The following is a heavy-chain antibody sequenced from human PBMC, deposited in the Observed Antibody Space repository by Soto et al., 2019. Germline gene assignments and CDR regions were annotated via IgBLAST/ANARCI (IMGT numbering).Heavy chain of an antibody. CDR3: ARDRSGWSYYYYYYGMDV. CDR1: RFPFRSYG. CDR2: IWYDGSNK. Sequence: RLSCAASRFPFRSYGMHWVRQAPGKGLEWVAVIWYDGSNKYYADSVKGRFTISRDNSKNTLYLQMNSLRAEDTAVYYCARDRSGWSYYYYYYGMDVWGQGTTVPVSS. D-gene: IGHD6-19*01. J-gene: IGHJ6*02. V-gene: IGHV3-33*01.